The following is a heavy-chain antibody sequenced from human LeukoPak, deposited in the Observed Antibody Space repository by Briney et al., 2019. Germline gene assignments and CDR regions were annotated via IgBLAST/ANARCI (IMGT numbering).Heavy chain of an antibody. CDR1: GYTFTSYD. D-gene: IGHD3-22*01. J-gene: IGHJ4*02. CDR3: ARDRYWYYYDSSGYYYFDY. Sequence: ASVKVSCKASGYTFTSYDISWVRQAAGQGLEWMGWMNPNSGNTGYAQKFKGRVTMTGNTSINTAYMELSSLRSDDTAVYYCARDRYWYYYDSSGYYYFDYWGQGTLVTVSS. V-gene: IGHV1-8*01. CDR2: MNPNSGNT.